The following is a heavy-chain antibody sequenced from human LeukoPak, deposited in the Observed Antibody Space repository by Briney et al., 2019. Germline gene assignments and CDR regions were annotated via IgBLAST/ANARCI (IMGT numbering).Heavy chain of an antibody. J-gene: IGHJ6*02. CDR1: GYTLTELS. D-gene: IGHD3-3*01. Sequence: ASVKVPCKVSGYTLTELSMHWVRQAPGKGLEWMGGFDPEDGETIYAQKFQGRVTMTEDTSTDTAYMELSSLRSEDTAVYYCATYDFWSGYAYYYYGMDVWGQGTTVTVSS. CDR2: FDPEDGET. CDR3: ATYDFWSGYAYYYYGMDV. V-gene: IGHV1-24*01.